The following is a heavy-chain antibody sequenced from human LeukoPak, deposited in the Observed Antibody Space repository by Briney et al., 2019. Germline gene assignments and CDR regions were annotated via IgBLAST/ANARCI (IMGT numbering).Heavy chain of an antibody. J-gene: IGHJ4*02. CDR2: ISESGGST. CDR1: GFTFSSYD. D-gene: IGHD2-15*01. CDR3: ARDYLGGVAAPNDY. V-gene: IGHV3-23*01. Sequence: HPGGSLRLSCAASGFTFSSYDMNWVRQAPGKGLEWVSEISESGGSTYYADSVKGRFTISRDNSKNTLYLQMNSLRAEDTAVYYCARDYLGGVAAPNDYWGQGTLVTVSS.